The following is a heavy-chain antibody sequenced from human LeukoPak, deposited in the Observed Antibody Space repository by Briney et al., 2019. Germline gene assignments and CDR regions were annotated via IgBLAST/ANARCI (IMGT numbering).Heavy chain of an antibody. V-gene: IGHV3-30*04. CDR2: ISYDGSNK. CDR1: GFTFSSYA. CDR3: ARGGHGGSMITFGGVIVWDAFDI. Sequence: GGSLRLSCAASGFTFSSYAMHWVRQAPGKGLEWVTIISYDGSNKYHADSVKGRFTISRDNSKNTLYLQMNSLRTEDTAVYYCARGGHGGSMITFGGVIVWDAFDIWGQGTMVTVSS. D-gene: IGHD3-16*02. J-gene: IGHJ3*02.